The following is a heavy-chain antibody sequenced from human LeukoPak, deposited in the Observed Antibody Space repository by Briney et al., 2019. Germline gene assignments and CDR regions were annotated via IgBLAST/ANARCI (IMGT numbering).Heavy chain of an antibody. Sequence: GGSLRLSCAASGVTLSTYAMSWARRAPGKGLEWVSGISSSGSGDNTYYADSVKGRFTISRDSSKNTLFLHMNTLRAEDTAIYYCAKDRTVGASYWCFDLWGRGTLVTVSS. J-gene: IGHJ2*01. CDR3: AKDRTVGASYWCFDL. V-gene: IGHV3-23*01. D-gene: IGHD1-26*01. CDR1: GVTLSTYA. CDR2: ISSSGSGDNT.